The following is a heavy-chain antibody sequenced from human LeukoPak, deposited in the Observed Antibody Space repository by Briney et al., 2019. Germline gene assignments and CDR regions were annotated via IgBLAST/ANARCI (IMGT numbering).Heavy chain of an antibody. V-gene: IGHV3-20*04. D-gene: IGHD5-18*01. CDR3: ARERGCSYGSDAFDI. CDR2: INWNGGST. Sequence: GGSLRLSCAASGFTFDDYGMSWVRQAPGKGLEWVSGINWNGGSTGYADSVKGRFTISRDNAKNSLYLQMNSLRAEDTALYYCARERGCSYGSDAFDIWGQGTMVTVSS. J-gene: IGHJ3*02. CDR1: GFTFDDYG.